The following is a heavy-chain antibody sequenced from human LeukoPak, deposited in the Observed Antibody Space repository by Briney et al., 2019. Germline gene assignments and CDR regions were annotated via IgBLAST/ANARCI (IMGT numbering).Heavy chain of an antibody. V-gene: IGHV3-21*01. CDR1: GFTFSRYS. D-gene: IGHD3-22*01. CDR2: ISGDTTHI. J-gene: IGHJ3*02. CDR3: ASSVPNNFDIRAYADAFDM. Sequence: PGGSLRLSCAASGFTFSRYSMNWVRQAPGKGLEWVSIISGDTTHIFYADSVRGRFTISRDNAKNSLFLQMNSLRAEDTAVYYCASSVPNNFDIRAYADAFDMWGQGTVVTVSS.